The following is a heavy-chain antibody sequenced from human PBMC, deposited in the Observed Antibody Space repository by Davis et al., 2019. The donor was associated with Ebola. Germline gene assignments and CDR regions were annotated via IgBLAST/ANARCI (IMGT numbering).Heavy chain of an antibody. CDR2: INHSGST. V-gene: IGHV4-34*01. D-gene: IGHD3-3*01. J-gene: IGHJ3*02. Sequence: MPSETLSLTCAVYGGSFSGYYWSWIRQPPGKGLEWIGEINHSGSTNYNPSLKSRVTISVDTSKNQFSLKLSSVTAADTAVYYCARLEIFDFWNASPRGAFDIWGQGTMVGVSS. CDR1: GGSFSGYY. CDR3: ARLEIFDFWNASPRGAFDI.